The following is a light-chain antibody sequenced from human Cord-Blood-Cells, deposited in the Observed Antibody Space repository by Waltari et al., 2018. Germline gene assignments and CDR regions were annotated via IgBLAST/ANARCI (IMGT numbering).Light chain of an antibody. J-gene: IGKJ4*01. CDR2: DAS. CDR1: QSVSSY. V-gene: IGKV3-11*01. CDR3: QQRSNWP. Sequence: EIVLTQSPATLSLSPGERATLSCRASQSVSSYLAWYQQKPGQAPRLLIYDASNRATGIPARFSGSGSGTDFTLTISSLEPEDFAVYYCQQRSNWPFGGGTKAEIK.